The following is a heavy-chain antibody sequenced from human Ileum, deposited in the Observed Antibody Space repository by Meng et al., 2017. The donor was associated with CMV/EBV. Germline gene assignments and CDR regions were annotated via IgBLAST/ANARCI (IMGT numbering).Heavy chain of an antibody. CDR1: GFTFSSYA. Sequence: GESLKISCAASGFTFSSYAMSWVRQAPGKGLEWVSVIYSGGSSTYYADSVKGRFTISRDNSNNTLYLQMNSLRAEDTAVYYCVRDNDFNNYYWGQGTLVTVSS. CDR2: IYSGGSST. V-gene: IGHV3-23*03. J-gene: IGHJ4*02. CDR3: VRDNDFNNYY. D-gene: IGHD3-10*01.